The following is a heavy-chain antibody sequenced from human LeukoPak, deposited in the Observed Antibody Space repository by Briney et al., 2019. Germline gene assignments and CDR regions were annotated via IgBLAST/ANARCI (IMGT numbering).Heavy chain of an antibody. CDR2: ISGSGGST. CDR1: GFTFSSYA. J-gene: IGHJ3*02. D-gene: IGHD3-22*01. Sequence: PGGSLRLSCAASGFTFSSYAVSWVRQAPGKGLEWVSGISGSGGSTYYADSVKGRFTISRDNSKNTLYLQMNSLRAEDTAVYYCAREYFYDSSGYSDAFDIWGQGTMVTVSS. V-gene: IGHV3-23*01. CDR3: AREYFYDSSGYSDAFDI.